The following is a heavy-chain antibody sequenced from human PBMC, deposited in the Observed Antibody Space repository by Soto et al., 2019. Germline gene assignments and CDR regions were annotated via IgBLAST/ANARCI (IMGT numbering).Heavy chain of an antibody. CDR1: GYTFTGYY. V-gene: IGHV1-2*04. CDR2: INPNSGDT. CDR3: ARVEYYYYGMDV. J-gene: IGHJ6*02. Sequence: QVQLVQSGAEVKKPGASVKVSCKASGYTFTGYYMHWVRQAPGQGLEWMGWINPNSGDTNYAQKFQGWVTMTRDTSISTAYMELSRLRSDDTAVYYCARVEYYYYGMDVWGQGTTVTVSS.